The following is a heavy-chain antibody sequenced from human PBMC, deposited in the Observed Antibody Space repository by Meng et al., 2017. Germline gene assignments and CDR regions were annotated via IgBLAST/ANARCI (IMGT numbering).Heavy chain of an antibody. V-gene: IGHV1-8*01. CDR2: MNPNSGNT. Sequence: EVKKPVTVGKYSCKASGYTFTSYDINWVRQATGQGLEWMGWMNPNSGNTGYAQKFQGRVTMTRNTSISTAYMELSSLRSEDTAVYYCARYVAVAGVDYWGQGTLVTVSS. CDR3: ARYVAVAGVDY. J-gene: IGHJ4*02. CDR1: GYTFTSYD. D-gene: IGHD6-19*01.